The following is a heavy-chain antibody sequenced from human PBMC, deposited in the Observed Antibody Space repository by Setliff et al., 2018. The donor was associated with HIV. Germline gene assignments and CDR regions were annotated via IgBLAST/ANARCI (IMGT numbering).Heavy chain of an antibody. CDR2: IGSSSGSI. Sequence: GGSLRLSCAASGFTFKTYSMNWVRQAPGKGLEWVSHIGSSSGSISYTDSVKGRFSVSRDNAKNSLYLQLNSLRAKDTAVYYCARDSYSGSYPHYFYYMDVWGKGTTVTVSS. D-gene: IGHD1-26*01. CDR3: ARDSYSGSYPHYFYYMDV. CDR1: GFTFKTYS. J-gene: IGHJ6*03. V-gene: IGHV3-48*04.